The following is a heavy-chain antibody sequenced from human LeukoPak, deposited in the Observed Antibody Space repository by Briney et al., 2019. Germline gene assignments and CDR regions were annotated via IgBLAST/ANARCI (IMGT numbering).Heavy chain of an antibody. D-gene: IGHD3-22*01. Sequence: GGSLRLSCAASGFTFSNYWMSWVRQAPGKGLVWVPRINSDGSSRHYADSVKGRFTISRDNAKNTLHLQMTSLRAEDTAVYYCARGGPDSSDYSSLFDYWGRGILVTVSS. J-gene: IGHJ4*02. CDR1: GFTFSNYW. V-gene: IGHV3-74*01. CDR2: INSDGSSR. CDR3: ARGGPDSSDYSSLFDY.